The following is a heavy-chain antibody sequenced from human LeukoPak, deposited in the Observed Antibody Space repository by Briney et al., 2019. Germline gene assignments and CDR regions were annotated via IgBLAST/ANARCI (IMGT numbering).Heavy chain of an antibody. CDR1: GFTFSSYW. CDR3: ARGLYCSGGSCYANWFDP. Sequence: PGGSLRLSCAASGFTFSSYWRHWVRQAPGKGLVWVSRINSDGSSTSYADSVKGRFTISRDNAKNTLYLQMNSLRAEDTAVYYCARGLYCSGGSCYANWFDPWGQGTLVTVSS. J-gene: IGHJ5*02. D-gene: IGHD2-15*01. V-gene: IGHV3-74*01. CDR2: INSDGSST.